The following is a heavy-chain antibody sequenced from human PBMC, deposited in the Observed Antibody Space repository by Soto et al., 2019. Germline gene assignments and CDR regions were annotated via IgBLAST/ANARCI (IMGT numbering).Heavy chain of an antibody. V-gene: IGHV3-48*02. J-gene: IGHJ4*02. Sequence: EVQLVESGGGLVQPGGSLRLTCVASGFPFSIYSMNWVGQAPGKGLEWSSYITSDTNTIKYADSVKGRFTISRDNAKNLVYLQMTSLRDEDTAVYFCARSVEGHFYYWGQGTVVTVSS. D-gene: IGHD6-19*01. CDR3: ARSVEGHFYY. CDR1: GFPFSIYS. CDR2: ITSDTNTI.